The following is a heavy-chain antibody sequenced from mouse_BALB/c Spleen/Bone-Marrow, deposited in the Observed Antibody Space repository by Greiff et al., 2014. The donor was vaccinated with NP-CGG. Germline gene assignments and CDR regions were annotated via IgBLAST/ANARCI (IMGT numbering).Heavy chain of an antibody. CDR3: ARSTGYYWYFDA. D-gene: IGHD2-2*01. V-gene: IGHV1-69*02. CDR2: IDPSDSET. J-gene: IGHJ1*01. Sequence: QVQLKQSGAELVKPGAPVKLSCKASGYTFTSYWMNWVKQRPGRGLEWIGRIDPSDSETHYNQKFKDKATLTVDKSSSTAYIQLSSLTSEDSAVYYCARSTGYYWYFDAWGAGTTVTVSS. CDR1: GYTFTSYW.